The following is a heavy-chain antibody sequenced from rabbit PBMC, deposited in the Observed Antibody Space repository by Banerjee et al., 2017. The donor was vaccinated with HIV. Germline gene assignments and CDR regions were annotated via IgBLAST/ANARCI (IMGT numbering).Heavy chain of an antibody. J-gene: IGHJ4*01. CDR3: ARDERDAAHGGYGYGGFDL. V-gene: IGHV1S45*01. CDR2: INTISGDT. Sequence: QEQLEESGGDLVKPEGSLTLTCTASGFSFSNGYVMCWVRQAPGKGLEWIACINTISGDTVYATWAKGRFTISRDNAQNTVSLQLTSLTAADTATYFCARDERDAAHGGYGYGGFDLWGPGTLVTVS. D-gene: IGHD6-1*01. CDR1: GFSFSNGYV.